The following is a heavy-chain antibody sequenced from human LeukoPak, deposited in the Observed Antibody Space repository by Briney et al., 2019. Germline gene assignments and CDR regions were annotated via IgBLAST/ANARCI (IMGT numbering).Heavy chain of an antibody. J-gene: IGHJ3*02. V-gene: IGHV3-21*01. Sequence: KPGGSLRLSCAASGFTFSSYSMNWVRQAPGKGLEWVSSISSSSSYIYYADSVKGRFTTSRDNAKNSLYLQMNSLRAEDTAVYYCARFCSSTSCPSNDAFDIWGQGTMVTVSS. CDR3: ARFCSSTSCPSNDAFDI. D-gene: IGHD2-2*01. CDR1: GFTFSSYS. CDR2: ISSSSSYI.